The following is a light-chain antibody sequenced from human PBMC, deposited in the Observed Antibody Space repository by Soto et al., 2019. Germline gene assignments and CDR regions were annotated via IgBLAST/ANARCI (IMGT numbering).Light chain of an antibody. Sequence: EIVSTESPGTLPLSPGERATLSCRASQSVSNNYLAWYQQKPGQAPRLLIYGASNRATGIPDRFSGSGSGTDFTLTISRLEPEDFAVYYCQQYGSSRTFGQGTKVDIK. CDR1: QSVSNNY. CDR2: GAS. V-gene: IGKV3-20*01. CDR3: QQYGSSRT. J-gene: IGKJ1*01.